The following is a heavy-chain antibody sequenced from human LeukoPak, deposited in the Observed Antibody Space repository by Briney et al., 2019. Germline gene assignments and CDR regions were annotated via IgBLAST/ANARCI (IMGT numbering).Heavy chain of an antibody. V-gene: IGHV4-34*01. Sequence: SETLSLTCAVYGGSFSGYYWSWIRQPPGKGLEWIGSIYYSGSTYYNPSLKSRVTISVDTSKNQFSLKLSSVTAADTAVYYCARGDSSGPYNWFDPWGQGTLVTVSS. CDR3: ARGDSSGPYNWFDP. J-gene: IGHJ5*02. CDR2: IYYSGST. CDR1: GGSFSGYY. D-gene: IGHD6-19*01.